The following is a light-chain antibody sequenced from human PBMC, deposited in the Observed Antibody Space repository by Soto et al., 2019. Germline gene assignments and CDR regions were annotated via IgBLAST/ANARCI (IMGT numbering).Light chain of an antibody. CDR3: QQSYSTPIT. CDR2: AAS. CDR1: HTISNY. Sequence: DMQPTHYLSPLFASVGCHLTITCRASHTISNYLNWYQQKPGKAPKLLIYAASSLQSGVPSRFSGSGSGTDFTLTISSLQPEDFATFYCQQSYSTPITFGQGTRLDIK. J-gene: IGKJ5*01. V-gene: IGKV1-39*01.